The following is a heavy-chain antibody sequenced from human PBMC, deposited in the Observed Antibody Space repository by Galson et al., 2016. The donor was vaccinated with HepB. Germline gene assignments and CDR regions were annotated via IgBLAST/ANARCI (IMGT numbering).Heavy chain of an antibody. J-gene: IGHJ6*02. CDR3: ARAAGHEYYFYGMEV. CDR2: IYYTGST. Sequence: ETLSLTCTVSGGSISSSGYHWGWIRQPPGKGLEWIGNIYYTGSTYYNPSLESRLSMSADTSKNQFALTLTSVTAADTAVYYCARAAGHEYYFYGMEVWGQGTTVTVSS. CDR1: GGSISSSGYH. V-gene: IGHV4-39*01. D-gene: IGHD6-13*01.